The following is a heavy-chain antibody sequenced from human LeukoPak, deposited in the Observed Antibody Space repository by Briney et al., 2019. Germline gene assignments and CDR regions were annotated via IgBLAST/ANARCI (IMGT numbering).Heavy chain of an antibody. CDR1: GGSISSSSYY. V-gene: IGHV4-39*01. D-gene: IGHD5-18*01. CDR2: IYYSGST. CDR3: ARLGDLVDTAMIGAFDI. Sequence: SETLSLTCTVSGGSISSSSYYWGWIRQPPGKGLEWIGSIYYSGSTYYNPSLKSRVTISVDTSKNQFSLKLSSVTSADTAVYYCARLGDLVDTAMIGAFDIWGQGTMVTVSS. J-gene: IGHJ3*02.